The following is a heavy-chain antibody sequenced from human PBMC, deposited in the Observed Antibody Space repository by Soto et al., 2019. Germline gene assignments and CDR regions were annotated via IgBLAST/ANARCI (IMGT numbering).Heavy chain of an antibody. V-gene: IGHV3-30*18. CDR3: AKDRGSARYSIGDY. CDR1: GFTFSSYG. D-gene: IGHD5-18*01. J-gene: IGHJ4*02. CDR2: ISYDGSNK. Sequence: PGGSLRLSCAASGFTFSSYGMHWVRQAPGKGLEWVAVISYDGSNKYYADSVKGRFTISRDKSKNTLYLQMNSLRAEDTVLYYCAKDRGSARYSIGDYWGQGTLVTVSS.